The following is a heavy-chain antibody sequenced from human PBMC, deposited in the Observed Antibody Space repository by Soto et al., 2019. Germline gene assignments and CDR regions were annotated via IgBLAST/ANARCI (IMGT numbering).Heavy chain of an antibody. CDR2: IYHGGST. J-gene: IGHJ4*01. V-gene: IGHV4-4*01. Sequence: AAETLSLTCAVSGGSISSSNWWRWGRQPAGKGLEWIGEIYHGGSTEYNPSVKSRVTISVDKSKNKFYLKLTSVTAADTAMYFCARASIAVADTDDFDFWGQGTQVTVSS. CDR3: ARASIAVADTDDFDF. D-gene: IGHD6-19*01. CDR1: GGSISSSNW.